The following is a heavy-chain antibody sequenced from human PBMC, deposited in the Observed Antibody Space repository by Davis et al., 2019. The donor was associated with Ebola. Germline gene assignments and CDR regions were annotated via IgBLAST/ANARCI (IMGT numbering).Heavy chain of an antibody. CDR1: GGSISSYY. V-gene: IGHV4-59*08. CDR2: IYYSGNT. D-gene: IGHD4-23*01. J-gene: IGHJ4*02. Sequence: SETLSLTCTVSGGSISSYYWSWIRQPPGKGLEWIGYIYYSGNTYYNPSLESRVTISIDTSKNQFSLKLSSVTAADTAVYYCARGYSGNPIAYWGQGTLVTVSS. CDR3: ARGYSGNPIAY.